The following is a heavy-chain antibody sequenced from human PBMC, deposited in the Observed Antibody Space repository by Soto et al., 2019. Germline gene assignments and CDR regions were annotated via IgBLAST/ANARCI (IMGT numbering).Heavy chain of an antibody. D-gene: IGHD4-17*01. Sequence: EIQLLESGGGFVQPGGSLRLSCEASGFSFSNYALSWVRQGPGKGLEWVATFSAGGRAYYAASVRGRFTVAKDTSKNTLHLQASSLRGDDTAVYYCAKESMPEHYGDTLFDYWGQGARVIVSS. CDR2: FSAGGRA. J-gene: IGHJ4*02. V-gene: IGHV3-23*01. CDR1: GFSFSNYA. CDR3: AKESMPEHYGDTLFDY.